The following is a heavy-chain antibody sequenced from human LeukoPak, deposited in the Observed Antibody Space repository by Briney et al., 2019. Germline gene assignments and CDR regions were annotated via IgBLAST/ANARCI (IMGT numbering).Heavy chain of an antibody. Sequence: ASVKVSCTASGYTFTGYYMHWVRQAPGQGLEWMGWINPNSGGTNYAQKFQGRVTMTRDTSISTAYTELSRLRSDDTAAYYCARIVCSSTSCYTSYFDYWGQGTLVTVSS. CDR3: ARIVCSSTSCYTSYFDY. D-gene: IGHD2-2*02. CDR2: INPNSGGT. V-gene: IGHV1-2*02. J-gene: IGHJ4*02. CDR1: GYTFTGYY.